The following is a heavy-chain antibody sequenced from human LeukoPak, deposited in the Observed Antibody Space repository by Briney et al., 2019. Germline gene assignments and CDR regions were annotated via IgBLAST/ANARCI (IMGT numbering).Heavy chain of an antibody. CDR1: GGTFSSYA. J-gene: IGHJ5*02. CDR2: IIPIFGTA. CDR3: ARESSASSGWHAHFDP. Sequence: SVKVSCKASGGTFSSYAISWVRQAPGQGLEWMGGIIPIFGTANHAQKFQGRVTITADESTSTAYMELSSLRSEDTAVYYCARESSASSGWHAHFDPWGQGTLVTVSS. V-gene: IGHV1-69*01. D-gene: IGHD6-19*01.